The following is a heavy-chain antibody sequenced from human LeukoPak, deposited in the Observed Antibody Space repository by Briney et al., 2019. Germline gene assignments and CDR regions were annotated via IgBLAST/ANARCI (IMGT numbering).Heavy chain of an antibody. V-gene: IGHV3-21*01. J-gene: IGHJ4*02. CDR2: ISSSSTYT. CDR1: GFTFSSYN. CDR3: ARAISMVRGVDY. Sequence: GGSLRLPCAASGFTFSSYNMNWVRQAPGKGLEWVSSISSSSTYTYYADSVKGRFTISRDNAKNSLYLQMNSLRAEDTAVYYCARAISMVRGVDYWGQGTLVTVSS. D-gene: IGHD3-10*01.